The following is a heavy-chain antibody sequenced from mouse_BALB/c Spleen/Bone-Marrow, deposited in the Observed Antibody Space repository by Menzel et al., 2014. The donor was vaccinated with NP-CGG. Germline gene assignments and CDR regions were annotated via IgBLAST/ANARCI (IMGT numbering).Heavy chain of an antibody. V-gene: IGHV5-17*02. CDR1: GFTFXSFG. CDR2: ISSGSSTI. D-gene: IGHD2-1*01. J-gene: IGHJ1*01. CDR3: ARYYGNYSGYFDV. Sequence: DVQLVESGGGLVQPGGSRKLSCAASGFTFXSFGMHWVRQAPEKGLEWVAYISSGSSTIYYADTVKGRFTISRDNPKNTLFLQMTSLRSEDTAMYYCARYYGNYSGYFDVWGAGTTVTVSS.